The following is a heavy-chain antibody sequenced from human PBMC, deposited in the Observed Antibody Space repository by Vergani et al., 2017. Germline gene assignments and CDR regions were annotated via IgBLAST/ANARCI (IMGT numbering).Heavy chain of an antibody. CDR1: GFTFSSYG. Sequence: QVQLVESGGGVVQPGRSLRLSCAVSGFTFSSYGMHWVRQAPGKGLEWVAVIWYDGSNKYYADSVKGRFTISRDNSKNTLYLQMNSLRAKDTAVYYCARDPGVEQLVPNYFDYWDQGTLVTVSS. V-gene: IGHV3-33*01. J-gene: IGHJ4*02. D-gene: IGHD6-6*01. CDR3: ARDPGVEQLVPNYFDY. CDR2: IWYDGSNK.